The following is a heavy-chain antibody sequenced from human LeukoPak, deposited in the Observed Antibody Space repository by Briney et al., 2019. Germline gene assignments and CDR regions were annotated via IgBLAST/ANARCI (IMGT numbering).Heavy chain of an antibody. V-gene: IGHV3-9*01. D-gene: IGHD6-19*01. CDR3: AKDLSVAQAYYFDY. Sequence: PGGSLRLSCAASGFTFDDYAMHWVRQAPGKGLEWVSGISWNSGSIGYADSVKGRFTISRDNAKNSLYLQMNSLRAEDTALYYCAKDLSVAQAYYFDYWGQGTLVTVSS. CDR2: ISWNSGSI. J-gene: IGHJ4*02. CDR1: GFTFDDYA.